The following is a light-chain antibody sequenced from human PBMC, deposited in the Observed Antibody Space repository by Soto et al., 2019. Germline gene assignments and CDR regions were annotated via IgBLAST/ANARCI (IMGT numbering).Light chain of an antibody. CDR1: QSVRSNS. CDR3: QQYGSALQT. CDR2: GAS. V-gene: IGKV3-20*01. Sequence: EIVLTQSPGTLSLSPGERATLSCRASQSVRSNSLAWYQQRPGQAPRLLIYGASSRATDIPDRFSGSGSGTDFTLIISRLEPEDCAVYYCQQYGSALQTFGQGTKVEIK. J-gene: IGKJ1*01.